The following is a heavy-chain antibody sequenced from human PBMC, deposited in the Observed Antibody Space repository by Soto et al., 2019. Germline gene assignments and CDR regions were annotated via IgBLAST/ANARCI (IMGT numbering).Heavy chain of an antibody. CDR3: ARTSEIVVVVAATQGDAFDI. D-gene: IGHD2-15*01. Sequence: QVQLVQSGAEVKKPGSSVKVSCKASGGTFSSYAISWVRQAPGQGLEWMGGIIPIFGTANYAQKFQGRVTITADESTSTAYMELSSLRSEDTAVYYCARTSEIVVVVAATQGDAFDIWGQGTMVTVSS. CDR2: IIPIFGTA. V-gene: IGHV1-69*01. J-gene: IGHJ3*02. CDR1: GGTFSSYA.